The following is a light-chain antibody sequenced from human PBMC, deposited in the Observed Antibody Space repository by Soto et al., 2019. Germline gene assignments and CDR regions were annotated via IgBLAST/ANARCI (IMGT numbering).Light chain of an antibody. CDR1: SSDLGAYKY. J-gene: IGLJ2*01. CDR3: CSYAGEDSVDV. CDR2: DVV. Sequence: QSALTRPRSVSGSPGQSVTISCIGTSSDLGAYKYVSWYQQHPGKAPKLMIYDVVKRPSGVPDRFFGSKSGNAASLAISGLQADDEADYYVCSYAGEDSVDVFGGGTKLTVL. V-gene: IGLV2-11*01.